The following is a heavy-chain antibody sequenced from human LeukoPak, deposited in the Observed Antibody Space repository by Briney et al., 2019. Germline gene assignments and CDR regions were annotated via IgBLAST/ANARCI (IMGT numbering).Heavy chain of an antibody. CDR2: ISSSSSYI. J-gene: IGHJ4*02. Sequence: GGSLRLSCAVSGFTFNNYAMSWVRQAPGKGLEWVSSISSSSSYIYYADSVKGRFTISRDNAKNSLYLQMNSLRAEDTAVYYCARGYSSGWPPDYWGQGTLVTVSS. CDR1: GFTFNNYA. D-gene: IGHD6-19*01. V-gene: IGHV3-21*01. CDR3: ARGYSSGWPPDY.